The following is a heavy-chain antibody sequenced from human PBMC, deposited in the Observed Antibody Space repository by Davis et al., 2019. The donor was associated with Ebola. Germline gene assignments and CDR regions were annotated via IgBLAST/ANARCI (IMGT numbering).Heavy chain of an antibody. CDR3: AKGGDSSRRPYYFDY. D-gene: IGHD6-13*01. CDR2: ISYDGSNK. J-gene: IGHJ4*02. CDR1: GFTFSSYG. Sequence: PGGSLRLSCAASGFTFSSYGMHWVRQAPGKGLEWVAVISYDGSNKYYADSVKGRFTISRDNSKNTLYLQMNSLRAEDTAVYYCAKGGDSSRRPYYFDYWGQGTLVTVSS. V-gene: IGHV3-30*18.